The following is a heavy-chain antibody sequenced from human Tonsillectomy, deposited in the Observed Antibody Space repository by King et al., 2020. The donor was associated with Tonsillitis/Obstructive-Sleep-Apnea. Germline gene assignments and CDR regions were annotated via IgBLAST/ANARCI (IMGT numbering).Heavy chain of an antibody. J-gene: IGHJ4*02. CDR1: GFTVSSNY. V-gene: IGHV3-66*01. CDR3: AKATGRGLPRSYYFDY. Sequence: VQLVESGGGLVQPGGSLRLSCAASGFTVSSNYMSWVRQAPGKGLEWVSVIYSGGSTYYADSVKGRFTISRDNSKNTLYLQMNSLRAEDTAVYYCAKATGRGLPRSYYFDYWGQGTLVTVSS. CDR2: IYSGGST. D-gene: IGHD1-26*01.